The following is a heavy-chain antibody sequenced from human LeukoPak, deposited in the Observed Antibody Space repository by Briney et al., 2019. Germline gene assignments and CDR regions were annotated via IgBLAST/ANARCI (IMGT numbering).Heavy chain of an antibody. V-gene: IGHV3-15*01. J-gene: IGHJ4*02. D-gene: IGHD3-3*01. Sequence: GGSLRLSCAASGFTFSNAWMTWVRQAPGQGLEWVGRIKSKTDDATTDYAATVKGRFIISRDDSKRMLYLQMNSLKTEDTAMYYCALEFGQATDYWGQGTLVTVSS. CDR2: IKSKTDDATT. CDR3: ALEFGQATDY. CDR1: GFTFSNAW.